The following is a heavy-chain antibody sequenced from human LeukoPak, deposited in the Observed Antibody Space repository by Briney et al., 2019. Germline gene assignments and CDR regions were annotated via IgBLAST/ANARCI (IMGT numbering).Heavy chain of an antibody. J-gene: IGHJ4*02. Sequence: SQTLSLTCAISGDSVSSNSAAWTWIRQSPSRGLEWLGKTYYRSKWYNDYAVSVKGRITISADTSKNQFSLQLNSVTPEDTAVYYCARSISGLGDWGQGTLVTVSS. CDR1: GDSVSSNSAA. D-gene: IGHD3-16*01. CDR3: ARSISGLGD. V-gene: IGHV6-1*01. CDR2: TYYRSKWYN.